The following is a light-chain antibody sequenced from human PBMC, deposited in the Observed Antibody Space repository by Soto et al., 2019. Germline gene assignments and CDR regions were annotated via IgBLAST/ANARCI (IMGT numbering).Light chain of an antibody. Sequence: EIVLTQSPGTLSLSPGQRATLSCRASQSVDSNLAWYQRKPGQTPRLLMYGASTRPTGIPARFSGSGSGTDFTLTISTLEPEDFAVYYCQQYGDSPTFGQGTKVDIK. CDR3: QQYGDSPT. V-gene: IGKV3-20*01. CDR2: GAS. CDR1: QSVDSN. J-gene: IGKJ1*01.